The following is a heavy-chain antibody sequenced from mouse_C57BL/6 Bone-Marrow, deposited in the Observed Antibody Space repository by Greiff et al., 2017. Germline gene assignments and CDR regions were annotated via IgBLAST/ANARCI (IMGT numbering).Heavy chain of an antibody. D-gene: IGHD6-1*01. J-gene: IGHJ1*03. CDR2: ISDGGSYT. Sequence: EVKLVESGGGLVKPGGSPKLSCAASGFTFSSYAMSWVRQTPEKRLEWVATISDGGSYTYYPDNVKGRFTISRDKAKNNLYLQMSHLKSEDTAMYYCAPSGPYWYFDVWGTGTTVTVSS. CDR3: APSGPYWYFDV. CDR1: GFTFSSYA. V-gene: IGHV5-4*03.